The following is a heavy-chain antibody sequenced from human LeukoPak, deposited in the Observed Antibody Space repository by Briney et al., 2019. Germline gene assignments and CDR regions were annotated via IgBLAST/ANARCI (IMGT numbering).Heavy chain of an antibody. J-gene: IGHJ4*02. CDR1: GYTVTGYY. V-gene: IGHV1-2*02. CDR3: ARTSEAWFGELFDY. CDR2: INPNSGGT. D-gene: IGHD3-10*01. Sequence: ASVKVSCKASGYTVTGYYMHWVRQAPGQGLEWMGWINPNSGGTNYAQKFQGRVTMTRDTSISTAYMELSRLRSDDTAVYYCARTSEAWFGELFDYWGQGTLVTVSS.